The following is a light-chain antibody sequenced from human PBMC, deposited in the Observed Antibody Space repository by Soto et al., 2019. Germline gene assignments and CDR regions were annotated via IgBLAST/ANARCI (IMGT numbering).Light chain of an antibody. J-gene: IGKJ4*01. Sequence: DIVMTQSPDSLAVSLGERATINCKSSQSVLFSPNSKNYLAWYQQKPGQPPKLLIYWASTRESGVPDRFSGSGSGTDFTLTIRSLQAEDVAVYYCQQYYGNPLAFGGGTKVDIK. V-gene: IGKV4-1*01. CDR1: QSVLFSPNSKNY. CDR3: QQYYGNPLA. CDR2: WAS.